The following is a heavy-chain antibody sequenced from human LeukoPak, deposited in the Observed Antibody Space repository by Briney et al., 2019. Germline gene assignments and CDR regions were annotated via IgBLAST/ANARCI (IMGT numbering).Heavy chain of an antibody. CDR2: MNPNSGNT. CDR3: ARGVAAAEGDY. CDR1: GYAFTIYD. V-gene: IGHV1-8*01. J-gene: IGHJ4*02. D-gene: IGHD6-13*01. Sequence: ASVKVSCKASGYAFTIYDINWVRQATGQGLEWMGWMNPNSGNTGYAQKFQGRVTMTRNTSISTAYMELSSLRSEDTAVYYCARGVAAAEGDYWGQGTLVTVSS.